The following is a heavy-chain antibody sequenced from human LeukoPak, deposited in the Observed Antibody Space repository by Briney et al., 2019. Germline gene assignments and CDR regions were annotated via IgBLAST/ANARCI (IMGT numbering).Heavy chain of an antibody. J-gene: IGHJ4*02. CDR3: ARGMYRNSNYFDY. V-gene: IGHV4-34*01. Sequence: PSETLSLTCAVYGGSFSGYYWSWIRQPPGKGLEWIGEINHSGSTNYNPSLKSRVTISVDTSKNQFSLKLSSVTAADTAVYYCARGMYRNSNYFDYWGQGTLVTVSS. D-gene: IGHD4-11*01. CDR1: GGSFSGYY. CDR2: INHSGST.